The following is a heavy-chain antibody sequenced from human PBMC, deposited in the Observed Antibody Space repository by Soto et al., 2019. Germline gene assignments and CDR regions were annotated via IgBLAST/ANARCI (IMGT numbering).Heavy chain of an antibody. D-gene: IGHD6-19*01. J-gene: IGHJ5*02. V-gene: IGHV3-23*01. Sequence: EVQLLESGGSLVQPGGFLRLSCAASGFTFSSYAMNWVRQAPGKGLEWVSDISGSGSDTYYADSVKGRFTISRDNSKNTLYLQMSSLRVEDTAIYYCATARSSSAWYNWFDPWGQGTLVTVSS. CDR2: ISGSGSDT. CDR1: GFTFSSYA. CDR3: ATARSSSAWYNWFDP.